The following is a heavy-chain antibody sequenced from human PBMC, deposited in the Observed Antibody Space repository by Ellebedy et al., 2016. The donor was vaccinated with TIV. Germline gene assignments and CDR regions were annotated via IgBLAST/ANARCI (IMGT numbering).Heavy chain of an antibody. CDR1: GFTFSSYW. CDR2: INHDGTEL. Sequence: GESLKISCADSGFTFSSYWMTWVRQAPGKGLEWVANINHDGTELYYADSVKGRFTISRDNAKNTLYLQMHSLTAADTAVYYCAREKDGRISWGQGTLVTVSS. V-gene: IGHV3-7*01. CDR3: AREKDGRIS. J-gene: IGHJ4*02. D-gene: IGHD5-24*01.